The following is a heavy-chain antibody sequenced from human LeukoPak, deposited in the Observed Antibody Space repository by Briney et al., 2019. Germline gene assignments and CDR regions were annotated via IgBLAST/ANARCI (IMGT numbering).Heavy chain of an antibody. J-gene: IGHJ5*02. CDR3: AREGGSSSFGWFDP. CDR2: ISSSGSTI. CDR1: GFTFSSYE. V-gene: IGHV3-48*03. Sequence: PGGSLRLSCAASGFTFSSYEMNWVRQAPGKGLEWVSYISSSGSTIYYADSVKGRFTISRDNAKNSLYLQMNSLRAEDTAVYYCAREGGSSSFGWFDPWGQGTLVTVSS. D-gene: IGHD6-13*01.